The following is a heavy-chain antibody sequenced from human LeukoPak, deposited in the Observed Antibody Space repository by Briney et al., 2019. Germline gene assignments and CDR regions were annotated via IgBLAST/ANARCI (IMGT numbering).Heavy chain of an antibody. V-gene: IGHV4-38-2*01. CDR1: GYSISSGYY. D-gene: IGHD6-19*01. Sequence: SETLSLTCAVSGYSISSGYYWGWIRQPPGKGLEWIGSIYHSGSTYYNPSLKSRVTISVDTSKNQFSLKLSSVTAADTAVYYCARGGSGWYWDYWGQGTLVTVSS. CDR2: IYHSGST. J-gene: IGHJ4*02. CDR3: ARGGSGWYWDY.